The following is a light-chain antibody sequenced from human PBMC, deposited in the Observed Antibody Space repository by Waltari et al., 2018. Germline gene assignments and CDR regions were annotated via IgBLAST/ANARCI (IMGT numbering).Light chain of an antibody. CDR3: LLSYSRARWV. J-gene: IGLJ3*02. V-gene: IGLV7-46*01. CDR1: TRAVTSGHF. Sequence: QAVVTQEPSVTVSPGGPVTPTCGSSTRAVTSGHFQYWFQQKPGHAPMTLIYDTSNKHSWTPARFSGSLLGDKAALTLSGAQPEDEAEYYCLLSYSRARWVFGGGTKLTVL. CDR2: DTS.